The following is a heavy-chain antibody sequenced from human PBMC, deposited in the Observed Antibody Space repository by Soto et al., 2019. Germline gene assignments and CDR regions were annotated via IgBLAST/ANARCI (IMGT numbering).Heavy chain of an antibody. D-gene: IGHD1-26*01. V-gene: IGHV4-61*08. CDR3: ARRYGGNFDY. CDR1: GGSMSNSDFY. J-gene: IGHJ4*02. Sequence: SQTLSLTCTVSGGSMSNSDFYWSWIRQPPGKGLEWIGYIYYSGSTNYNPSLKSRVTISVDTSKNQFSLKLSSVTAADTAVYYCARRYGGNFDYWGQGTLVTVSS. CDR2: IYYSGST.